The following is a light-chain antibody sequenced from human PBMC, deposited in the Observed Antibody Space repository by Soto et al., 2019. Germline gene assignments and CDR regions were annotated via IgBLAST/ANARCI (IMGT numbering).Light chain of an antibody. CDR2: AAS. V-gene: IGKV1-6*01. J-gene: IGKJ1*01. Sequence: AIQMTQSPSSLSASVGDRVTITCRASQGIRNDLGWYQQKPGKAPKLLIYAASSLQSGVPSRFSGSGSGRDFTLTISSLQPEDFGTYYCLQDYNYPWTFGQGTKVEIK. CDR1: QGIRND. CDR3: LQDYNYPWT.